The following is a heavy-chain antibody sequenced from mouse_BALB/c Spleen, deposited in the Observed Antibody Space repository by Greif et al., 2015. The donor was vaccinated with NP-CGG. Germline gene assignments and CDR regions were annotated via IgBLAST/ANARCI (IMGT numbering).Heavy chain of an antibody. CDR2: ISSGGSYT. CDR1: GFTFSSYG. V-gene: IGHV5-6*01. J-gene: IGHJ2*01. CDR3: ARHSPKTFDY. Sequence: EVQLVESGGDLVKPGGSLKLSCAASGFTFSSYGMSWVRQTPDKRLEWVATISSGGSYTYYPDSVKGRFTISRDNAKNTLYLQMSSLKSEDTAMYYCARHSPKTFDYWGQGTTLTVSS. D-gene: IGHD1-3*01.